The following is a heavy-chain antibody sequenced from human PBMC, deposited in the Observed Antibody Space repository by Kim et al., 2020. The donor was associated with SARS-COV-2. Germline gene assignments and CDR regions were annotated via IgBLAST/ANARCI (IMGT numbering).Heavy chain of an antibody. Sequence: SGSTSYNPALKSRVTISVDTSKNQFSLKLSSVTAADTAVYYCARPTDLNYWGQGTLITVSS. V-gene: IGHV4-39*01. CDR3: ARPTDLNY. J-gene: IGHJ4*02. CDR2: SGST.